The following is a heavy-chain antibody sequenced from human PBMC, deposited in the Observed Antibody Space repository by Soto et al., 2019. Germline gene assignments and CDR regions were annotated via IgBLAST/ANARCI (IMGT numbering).Heavy chain of an antibody. J-gene: IGHJ6*03. CDR1: GGSISSYY. V-gene: IGHV4-59*01. D-gene: IGHD3-3*01. CDR3: ARVLRFLEWSDYYYYMDV. CDR2: IYYSGST. Sequence: SETLSLTCTVSGGSISSYYWSWIRQPPGKGLEWIGYIYYSGSTNYNPSLKSRVTISVDTSKNQFSLKLSSVTAADTAVYYCARVLRFLEWSDYYYYMDVWGKGTTVTVSS.